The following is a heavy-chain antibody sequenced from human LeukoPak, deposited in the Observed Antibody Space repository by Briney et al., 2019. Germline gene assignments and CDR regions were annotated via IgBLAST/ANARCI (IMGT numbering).Heavy chain of an antibody. CDR1: GFTFDDYA. CDR3: ATEYDFWSGYYG. CDR2: ISWDGGST. J-gene: IGHJ4*02. D-gene: IGHD3-3*01. Sequence: GGSLRLSCAASGFTFDDYAMHWVRQAPGKGLEWVSLISWDGGSTYYADSVKGRFTISRDNAKNSLYLQMNSLRAEDTAVYYCATEYDFWSGYYGWGQGTLVTVSS. V-gene: IGHV3-43D*03.